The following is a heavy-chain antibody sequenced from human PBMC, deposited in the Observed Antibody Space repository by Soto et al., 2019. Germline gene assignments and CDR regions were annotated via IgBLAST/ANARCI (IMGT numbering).Heavy chain of an antibody. CDR2: IWYDGSNK. J-gene: IGHJ5*02. Sequence: GGSLRLSCAASGFTFSSYGMHWVRQAPGKGLEWVAVIWYDGSNKYYADSVKGRFTISRDNSKNTLYLQMNSLRAEDTAVYYCARGGIAAAGTWWFDPWGQGTLVTVSS. V-gene: IGHV3-33*01. CDR3: ARGGIAAAGTWWFDP. CDR1: GFTFSSYG. D-gene: IGHD6-13*01.